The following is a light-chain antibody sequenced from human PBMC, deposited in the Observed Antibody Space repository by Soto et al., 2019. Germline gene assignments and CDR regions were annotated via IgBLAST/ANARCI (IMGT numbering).Light chain of an antibody. Sequence: QSVLTQPPSVSGAPGQRVTISCTGSSSNIGAGYDVHWYQQLPGTAPKLLIYGNSNRPSGVPDRFSGSKSGTSASLAITGLQAEDEADYYCQSYDSSLNGSEFGGGTKLTVL. CDR2: GNS. CDR1: SSNIGAGYD. J-gene: IGLJ2*01. V-gene: IGLV1-40*01. CDR3: QSYDSSLNGSE.